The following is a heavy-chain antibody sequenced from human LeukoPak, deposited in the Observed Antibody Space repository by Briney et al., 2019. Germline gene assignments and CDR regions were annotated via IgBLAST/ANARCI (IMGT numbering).Heavy chain of an antibody. CDR3: ARALGTMVRGVIMSPLCY. CDR1: GYTFTNFY. D-gene: IGHD3-10*01. J-gene: IGHJ4*02. V-gene: IGHV1-2*02. CDR2: INPNSGGT. Sequence: ASVKVSCKAYGYTFTNFYMHWVRQAPGQGLEWMGWINPNSGGTNYAQKFQGRVTMTRDTSISTAYMELSRLRSDDTAVYYCARALGTMVRGVIMSPLCYWGQGTLVTVSS.